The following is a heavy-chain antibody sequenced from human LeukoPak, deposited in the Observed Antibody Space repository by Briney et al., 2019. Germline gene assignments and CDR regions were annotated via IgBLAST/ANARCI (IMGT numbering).Heavy chain of an antibody. D-gene: IGHD3-10*01. CDR1: GFTFRSYA. CDR3: AKLPLDFTMVRGVNYFDY. CDR2: ISGSGGST. V-gene: IGHV3-23*01. J-gene: IGHJ4*02. Sequence: PRGSLRLSSADSGFTFRSYAMSAGRQAPGKGLGWVSAISGSGGSTYYADSVKGRFTISRANSKNTLYRQMNSLRAEDTAVYYCAKLPLDFTMVRGVNYFDYWGQGTLVTVSS.